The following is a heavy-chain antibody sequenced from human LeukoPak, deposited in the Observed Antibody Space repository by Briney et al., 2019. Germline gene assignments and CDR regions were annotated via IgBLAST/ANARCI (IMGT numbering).Heavy chain of an antibody. CDR3: VGPLYSYGPGAWFDP. Sequence: AGGSLRLSRAASGFTFSSYWMHWVRQAPGKGLVWVSRINSDGSSTSYADSVKGRFTISRDNAKNTLYLQMNSLRAEDTAVYYCVGPLYSYGPGAWFDPWGQGTLVTVSS. CDR2: INSDGSST. D-gene: IGHD5-18*01. CDR1: GFTFSSYW. V-gene: IGHV3-74*01. J-gene: IGHJ5*02.